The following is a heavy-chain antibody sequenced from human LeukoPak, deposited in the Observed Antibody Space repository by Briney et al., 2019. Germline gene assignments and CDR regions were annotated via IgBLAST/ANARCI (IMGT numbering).Heavy chain of an antibody. D-gene: IGHD3-10*02. J-gene: IGHJ6*02. CDR1: LLTLGGFA. CDR3: TQELHSYVAMDV. CDR2: IGSEYKT. V-gene: IGHV3-23*01. Sequence: GCLRLSRAASLLTLGGFAMTSVRPAPGKGLAWVSRIGSEYKTHYSESVKGRFAISRDNSQSTVFLPMNSLRAEDPPLCYITQELHSYVAMDVWGQGTAVTVSS.